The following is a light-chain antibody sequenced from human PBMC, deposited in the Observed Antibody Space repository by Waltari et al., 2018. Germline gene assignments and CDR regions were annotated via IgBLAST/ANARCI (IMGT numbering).Light chain of an antibody. V-gene: IGKV1-13*02. CDR1: QDINSD. CDR2: YAP. Sequence: AIQLTQSPSSLSASVGDRVTIACRASQDINSDLAWYQQKPGKAPKLLIYYAPSLQSGVPSRFSGSGSGTDFTLTISSLQPEDFATYHCQHFKTYPITFGQGTRLEIK. CDR3: QHFKTYPIT. J-gene: IGKJ5*01.